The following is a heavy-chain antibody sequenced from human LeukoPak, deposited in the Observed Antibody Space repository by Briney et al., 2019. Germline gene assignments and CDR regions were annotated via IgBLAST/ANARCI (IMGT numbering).Heavy chain of an antibody. J-gene: IGHJ4*02. CDR1: GFTFSNAW. CDR3: TTTRNWNYLFDY. Sequence: PGGSLRLSCAASGFTFSNAWMSWVRQAPGKGLEWVGRIKSKTDGGTTDYAAPVKGRFTISRDDSKNTLYLQMNSLKTEDTAVYYCTTTRNWNYLFDYWGQGTLVTVSS. D-gene: IGHD1-7*01. CDR2: IKSKTDGGTT. V-gene: IGHV3-15*01.